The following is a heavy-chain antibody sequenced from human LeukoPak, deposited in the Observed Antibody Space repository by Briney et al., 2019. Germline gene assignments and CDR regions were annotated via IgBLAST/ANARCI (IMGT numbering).Heavy chain of an antibody. V-gene: IGHV1-69*04. CDR3: ARALSDSSWSN. D-gene: IGHD6-13*01. J-gene: IGHJ4*02. CDR2: IIPILGIA. CDR1: GGTFSSYA. Sequence: SEKVSCKASGGTFSSYAISWVRQAPGQGLEWMGRIIPILGIANYAQKFQGRVTITADKSTSTAYMELSSLRSEDTAVYYCARALSDSSWSNWGQGTLVTVSS.